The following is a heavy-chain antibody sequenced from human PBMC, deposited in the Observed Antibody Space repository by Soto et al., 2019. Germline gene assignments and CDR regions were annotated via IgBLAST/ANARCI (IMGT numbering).Heavy chain of an antibody. D-gene: IGHD2-2*01. CDR3: ARHVVPAANYFDY. J-gene: IGHJ4*02. V-gene: IGHV4-59*08. Sequence: SETLSLTCTVSGVSSSDYYWSWIRQSPGKGPEWIGYVYHTGTTNYNPSLKSRVTMSLDTSKNHFSLKLSSVTAADTAVYYCARHVVPAANYFDYWGQGTLVTVSS. CDR1: GVSSSDYY. CDR2: VYHTGTT.